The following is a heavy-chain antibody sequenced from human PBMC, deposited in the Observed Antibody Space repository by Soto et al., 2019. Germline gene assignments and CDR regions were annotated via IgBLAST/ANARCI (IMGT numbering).Heavy chain of an antibody. CDR1: GYSFTSYC. Sequence: EVQLVQSGAEVKEPGESLQISCECSGYSFTSYCIGWVRQMPGKGLEWVGIICPGDSDSRYSPSFQGQVTISAAKSISTAYVQWSSLKASDTAMYYCARGRRSIVGATNFDFWGQGTLVIVSS. CDR2: ICPGDSDS. J-gene: IGHJ4*02. V-gene: IGHV5-51*01. CDR3: ARGRRSIVGATNFDF. D-gene: IGHD1-26*01.